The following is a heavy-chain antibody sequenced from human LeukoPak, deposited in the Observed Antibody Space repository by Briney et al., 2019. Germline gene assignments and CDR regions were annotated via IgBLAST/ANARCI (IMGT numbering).Heavy chain of an antibody. D-gene: IGHD3-22*01. CDR2: ISSSSSYI. J-gene: IGHJ5*01. CDR1: GFTFSSYS. Sequence: GGSLRLSCAASGFTFSSYSMNWVRQAPGKGLEWVSSISSSSSYIYYADSVKGRFTISRDNAKNSLYLQMNSLRAEDTAVYYCAKGAYYDSSGYYPLWFDPWGQGTLVTVSS. CDR3: AKGAYYDSSGYYPLWFDP. V-gene: IGHV3-21*01.